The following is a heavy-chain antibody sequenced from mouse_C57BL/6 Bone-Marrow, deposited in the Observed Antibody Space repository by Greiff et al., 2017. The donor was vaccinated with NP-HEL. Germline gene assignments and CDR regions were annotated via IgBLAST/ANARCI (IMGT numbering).Heavy chain of an antibody. CDR1: GYTFTSYG. D-gene: IGHD4-1*01. Sequence: VKLMESGAELARPGASVKLSCKASGYTFTSYGISWVKQRTGQGLEWIGEIYPRSGNTYYNEKFKGKATLTADKSSSTAYMELRSLTSEDSAVYFCARAGGTEDAVDYWGQGTSVTVSS. CDR3: ARAGGTEDAVDY. J-gene: IGHJ4*01. CDR2: IYPRSGNT. V-gene: IGHV1-81*01.